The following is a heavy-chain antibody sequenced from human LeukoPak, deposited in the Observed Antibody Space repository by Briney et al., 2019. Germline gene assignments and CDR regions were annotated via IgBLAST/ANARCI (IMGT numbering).Heavy chain of an antibody. V-gene: IGHV1-18*01. D-gene: IGHD3-10*01. CDR1: GYTFTSYG. CDR3: ALGGPNYYSSGSYYDY. Sequence: ASVKVSCKASGYTFTSYGISWVRQAPGQGLEWMGWISAYNGNTNYAQKLRGRVTMTTDTSTSTAYMELRSLRSDDTAVYYCALGGPNYYSSGSYYDYWGQGTLVTVSS. CDR2: ISAYNGNT. J-gene: IGHJ4*02.